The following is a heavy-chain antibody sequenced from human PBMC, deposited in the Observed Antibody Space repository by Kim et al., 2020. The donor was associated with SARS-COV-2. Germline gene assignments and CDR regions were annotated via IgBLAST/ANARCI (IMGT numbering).Heavy chain of an antibody. V-gene: IGHV1-18*04. Sequence: ASVKVSCKASGYTFTSYGISWVRQAPGQGLEWMGWISAYNGNTNYAQKLQGRVTMTTDTSTSTAYMELRSLRSDDTAVYYCARRGPHWIDTSYYPFGYYYYGMDVWGQGTTVTVSS. D-gene: IGHD2-2*01. CDR1: GYTFTSYG. CDR3: ARRGPHWIDTSYYPFGYYYYGMDV. J-gene: IGHJ6*02. CDR2: ISAYNGNT.